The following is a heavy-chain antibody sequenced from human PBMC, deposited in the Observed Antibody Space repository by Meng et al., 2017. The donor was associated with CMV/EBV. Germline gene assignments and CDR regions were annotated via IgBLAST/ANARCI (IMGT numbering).Heavy chain of an antibody. J-gene: IGHJ4*02. CDR2: INPNSGGT. V-gene: IGHV1-2*02. D-gene: IGHD3-3*01. CDR3: ARDGVVFGVVTLFDY. Sequence: SVTVSCKASGYTLTGYYMHWVRQAPGQGLEWMGWINPNSGGTNYAQKFQGRVTMTRDTSISPAYMELSRLRSDDTAVYYCARDGVVFGVVTLFDYWGQGTLVTVSS. CDR1: GYTLTGYY.